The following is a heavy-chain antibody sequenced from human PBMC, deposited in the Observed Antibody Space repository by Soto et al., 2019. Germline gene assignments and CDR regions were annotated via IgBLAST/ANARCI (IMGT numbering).Heavy chain of an antibody. J-gene: IGHJ4*02. Sequence: VQLVESGGNLVKPGGSLRLSCAASGFTFNAAWMSWVRQAPGKGLEWVGRIKSKTDGGTTDFAAPGKGRFTISRDDSKNTVYLKMNSLKIEDTSVYYCTTGLAAAGTNYWGQGTLVTVSS. CDR1: GFTFNAAW. D-gene: IGHD6-13*01. CDR2: IKSKTDGGTT. CDR3: TTGLAAAGTNY. V-gene: IGHV3-15*01.